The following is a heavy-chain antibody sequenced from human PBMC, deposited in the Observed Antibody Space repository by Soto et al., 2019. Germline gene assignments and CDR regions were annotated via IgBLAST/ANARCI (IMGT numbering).Heavy chain of an antibody. Sequence: QLQLHESGPGLVKPSETLSLTCAVSGDSMSSSDYYWGWIRQPPGKGLEWIGSIYYSGSTYYNPCLQRRVAISVDTSKNQFSLKLKSVTAADTAIYYCARRTVNIRTFYSGLKTHCFDYWGQGAPVTVSS. CDR1: GDSMSSSDYY. D-gene: IGHD6-19*01. CDR2: IYYSGST. J-gene: IGHJ4*02. CDR3: ARRTVNIRTFYSGLKTHCFDY. V-gene: IGHV4-39*01.